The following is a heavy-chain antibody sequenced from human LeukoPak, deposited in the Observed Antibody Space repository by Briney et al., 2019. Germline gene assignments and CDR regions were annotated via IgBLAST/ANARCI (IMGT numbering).Heavy chain of an antibody. CDR3: ARPKPMARGRWFDP. V-gene: IGHV1-8*01. CDR1: GYTFSNYE. Sequence: ASVKVSCKASGYTFSNYEINWVRQATGQGLEWMGWMNPNSGDIGYAQKFQGRVTMTWNTSISTAYMELSSLRSEDTAVYYCARPKPMARGRWFDPWGQGTLVTASS. J-gene: IGHJ5*02. CDR2: MNPNSGDI. D-gene: IGHD3-10*01.